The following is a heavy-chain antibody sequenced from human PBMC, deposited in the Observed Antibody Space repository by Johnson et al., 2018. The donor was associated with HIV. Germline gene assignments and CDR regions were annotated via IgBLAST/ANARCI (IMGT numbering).Heavy chain of an antibody. D-gene: IGHD6-19*01. CDR3: ARDRAVARWDAFDI. CDR2: ISWNSGSI. Sequence: VQLVESGGGLVQPGRSLRLSCAASGFTFDDYAMHWVRQAPGKGLEWVSGISWNSGSIGYADSVKGRFTISRDNAKNSLYLQMNSLRAEDAALYYCARDRAVARWDAFDIWGQGTMVTVSS. V-gene: IGHV3-9*01. J-gene: IGHJ3*02. CDR1: GFTFDDYA.